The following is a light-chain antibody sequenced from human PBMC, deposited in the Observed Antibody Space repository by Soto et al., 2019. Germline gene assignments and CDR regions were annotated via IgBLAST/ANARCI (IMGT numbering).Light chain of an antibody. CDR2: AAS. Sequence: DIQMTQSPSSLSASVGDRVTITCRASQSISSYLNWYQQKPGKAPKLLIYAASSLQSGVPSRFSGSGPATDFTLTISSLQPEDFATYYCHQSYSTPPNPFGQGTRLESK. CDR3: HQSYSTPPNP. J-gene: IGKJ5*01. CDR1: QSISSY. V-gene: IGKV1-39*01.